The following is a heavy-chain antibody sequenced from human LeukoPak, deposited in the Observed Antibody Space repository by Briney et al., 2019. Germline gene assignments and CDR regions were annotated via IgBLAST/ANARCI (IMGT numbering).Heavy chain of an antibody. V-gene: IGHV4-61*02. D-gene: IGHD2-15*01. Sequence: PSQTLSLTCTVSGGSISSGSYYWSWIRQPARKGLEWIGRIYTSGSTNYNPSLKSRVTISVDTSKNQFSLKLSSVTAADTAVYYCARGIVVVAQLGYYYYYMDVWGEGTTVTISS. CDR2: IYTSGST. CDR3: ARGIVVVAQLGYYYYYMDV. CDR1: GGSISSGSYY. J-gene: IGHJ6*03.